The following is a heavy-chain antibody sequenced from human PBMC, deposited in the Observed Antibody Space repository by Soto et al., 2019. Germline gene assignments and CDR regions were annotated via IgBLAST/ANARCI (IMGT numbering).Heavy chain of an antibody. Sequence: ASVKVSCKASAYTFTSYGISWVRQAPGQGLEWMGWISAYNGNTNYAQKLQGRVTMTTDTSTSTAYMELRSLRSDDTAVYYCARVDGYSSSFYYYYGMEVWGQGTTVTVPS. CDR3: ARVDGYSSSFYYYYGMEV. D-gene: IGHD6-6*01. J-gene: IGHJ6*02. V-gene: IGHV1-18*01. CDR2: ISAYNGNT. CDR1: AYTFTSYG.